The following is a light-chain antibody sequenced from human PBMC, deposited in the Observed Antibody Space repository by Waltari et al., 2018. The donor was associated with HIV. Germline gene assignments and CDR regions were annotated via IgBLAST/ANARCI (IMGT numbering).Light chain of an antibody. J-gene: IGKJ4*01. V-gene: IGKV3-11*01. CDR3: QQRSNGAPLT. CDR2: DAS. Sequence: EVVLTQSPATLSLSPGERATLSCRASQSLSRFLAWYQQKPGQAPRLLIYDASNRATGIPGRFSGSWSGTDFTLTINSLEPEDFAVYYCQQRSNGAPLTFGGGTKVEIK. CDR1: QSLSRF.